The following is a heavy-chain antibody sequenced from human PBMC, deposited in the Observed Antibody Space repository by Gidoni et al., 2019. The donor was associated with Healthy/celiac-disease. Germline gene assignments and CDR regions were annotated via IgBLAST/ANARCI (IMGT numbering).Heavy chain of an antibody. D-gene: IGHD3-22*01. CDR2: ISGSGGST. J-gene: IGHJ3*02. CDR1: GFTFSSYA. Sequence: EVQLLESGGGLVQPGGSLRLYCAASGFTFSSYAMSWVRQAPGKGLEWVSAISGSGGSTYYADSVKCRFTISRDHSKNTLYLQMNSLIAEDTALYYCAKVERITIIVVVIPDAFDIWGQGTMVTVSS. V-gene: IGHV3-23*01. CDR3: AKVERITIIVVVIPDAFDI.